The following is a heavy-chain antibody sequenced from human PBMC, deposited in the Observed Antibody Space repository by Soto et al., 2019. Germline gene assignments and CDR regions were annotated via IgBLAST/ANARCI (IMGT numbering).Heavy chain of an antibody. CDR2: ISSSSSYI. J-gene: IGHJ4*02. CDR1: GFTFSSYS. V-gene: IGHV3-21*01. D-gene: IGHD6-13*01. CDR3: ARGSEAAGFVDY. Sequence: PGGSLRLSCAASGFTFSSYSMNWVRQAPGKGLEWVSSISSSSSYIYYADSVKGRLTISRDNAKNSLYLQMNSLRAEDTAVYYCARGSEAAGFVDYWGQGTLVTVS.